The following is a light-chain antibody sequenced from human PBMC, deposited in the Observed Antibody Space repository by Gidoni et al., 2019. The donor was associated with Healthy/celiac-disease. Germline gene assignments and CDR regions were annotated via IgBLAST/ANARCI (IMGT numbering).Light chain of an antibody. CDR1: QSVSSY. Sequence: EIVLTQSPATLSLSPGERATLSCRASQSVSSYLACYQQKPGQAPRLLIYDASNRATGIPARFSGSGSGTDFTLTISSLEPEDFAVYYCQQRSNWLPTWTFGQGTKVEIK. V-gene: IGKV3-11*01. J-gene: IGKJ1*01. CDR3: QQRSNWLPTWT. CDR2: DAS.